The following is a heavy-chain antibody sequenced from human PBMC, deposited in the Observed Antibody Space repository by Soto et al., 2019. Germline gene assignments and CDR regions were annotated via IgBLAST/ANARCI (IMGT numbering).Heavy chain of an antibody. CDR3: AAKGRKTGTTIIAFDY. Sequence: SVKVSCKASGFTFTRSAVQWVRQARGQRLEWIGWIVVGSGNTNYAQKFQERVTITRDMSTSTAYMELSSLRSEDTAVYYCAAKGRKTGTTIIAFDYWGQGTLLTVSS. CDR2: IVVGSGNT. V-gene: IGHV1-58*01. J-gene: IGHJ4*02. D-gene: IGHD1-1*01. CDR1: GFTFTRSA.